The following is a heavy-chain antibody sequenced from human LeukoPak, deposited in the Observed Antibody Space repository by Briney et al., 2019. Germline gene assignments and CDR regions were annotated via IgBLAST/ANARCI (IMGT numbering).Heavy chain of an antibody. CDR2: IWYDGSNK. Sequence: GGSLRLSCAASGFTFSSYGMHWVRQAPGKGLEWVAVIWYDGSNKYYADSVKGRFTISRDNAKNSLYLQMNSLRAEDTAVYYCARMFTNYGLAFDSWGQGTLVTVSS. J-gene: IGHJ4*02. D-gene: IGHD2-8*01. CDR3: ARMFTNYGLAFDS. V-gene: IGHV3-33*01. CDR1: GFTFSSYG.